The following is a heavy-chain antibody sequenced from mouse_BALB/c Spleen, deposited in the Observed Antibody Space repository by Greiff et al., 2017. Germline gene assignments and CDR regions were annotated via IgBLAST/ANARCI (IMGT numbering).Heavy chain of an antibody. CDR3: ARGGNYEYFDV. J-gene: IGHJ1*01. V-gene: IGHV1-77*01. CDR1: GYTFTDSY. Sequence: QVQLQQSGAELARPGASVKLSCKASGYTFTDSYINWVKQRTGQGLEWIGEIYPGSGNTYYNEKFKGKATLTADKSSSTAYMQLSSLTSEDSAVYFCARGGNYEYFDVWGAGTTVTVAS. CDR2: IYPGSGNT. D-gene: IGHD2-1*01.